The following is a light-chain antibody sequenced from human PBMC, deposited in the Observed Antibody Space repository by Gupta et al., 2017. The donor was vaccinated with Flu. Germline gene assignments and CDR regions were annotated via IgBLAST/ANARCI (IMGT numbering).Light chain of an antibody. CDR1: QSLLHSDGYCY. CDR3: MQALQAIT. CDR2: LGS. J-gene: IGKJ5*01. V-gene: IGKV2-28*01. Sequence: DIVMTQSPLSLPVTPGEPASISCRSSQSLLHSDGYCYLDWYLQKPGQSPHLLIYLGSNRASGVPDRFSGSGSGTDFTLKISRVEAEDVGVYYCMQALQAITFGQGTRLEIK.